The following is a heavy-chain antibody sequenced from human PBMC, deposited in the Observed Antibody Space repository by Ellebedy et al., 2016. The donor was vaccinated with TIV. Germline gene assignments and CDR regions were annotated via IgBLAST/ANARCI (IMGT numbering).Heavy chain of an antibody. Sequence: SETLSLTXTVSGGSISSSSYYWGWIRQPPGKGLEWIGSIYYSGSTYYNPSLKSRVTISVDTSKNQFSLKLSSVTAADTAVYYCARDLYCGGDCFDYWGQGTLVTVSS. CDR2: IYYSGST. V-gene: IGHV4-39*01. D-gene: IGHD2-21*01. CDR3: ARDLYCGGDCFDY. CDR1: GGSISSSSYY. J-gene: IGHJ4*02.